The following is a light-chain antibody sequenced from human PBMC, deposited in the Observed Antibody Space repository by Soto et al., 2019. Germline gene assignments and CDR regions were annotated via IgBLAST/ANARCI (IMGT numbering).Light chain of an antibody. CDR3: QSYDSSLSGFYV. V-gene: IGLV1-40*01. Sequence: QSVLTQPPAVSGAPGQRVTISCTGSSSNIGAGYDVHWYQQLPGRAPKLHIYANSNRPSGVPDRFSGSRSGTSASLAITGLQAEDEADYSCQSYDSSLSGFYVFGTGTKVTVL. J-gene: IGLJ1*01. CDR2: ANS. CDR1: SSNIGAGYD.